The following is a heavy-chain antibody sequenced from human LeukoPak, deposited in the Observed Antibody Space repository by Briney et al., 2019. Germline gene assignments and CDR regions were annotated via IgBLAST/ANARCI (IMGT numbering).Heavy chain of an antibody. V-gene: IGHV3-23*01. D-gene: IGHD5-24*01. CDR2: ISGGGASTLT. CDR3: VRDDDSDGNGLDV. Sequence: GGSLRLCCAASGFTFTTYAMSWVRQAPGKGLEWVSVISGGGASTLTYYADSVKGRFTISRDNSKNTLYLQMDSLTVEDTAVYSCVRDDDSDGNGLDVWGQGTMVSVSS. J-gene: IGHJ3*01. CDR1: GFTFTTYA.